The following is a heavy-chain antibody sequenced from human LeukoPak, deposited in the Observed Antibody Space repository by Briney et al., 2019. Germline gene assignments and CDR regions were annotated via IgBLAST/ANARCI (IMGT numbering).Heavy chain of an antibody. CDR2: FDPEDGET. D-gene: IGHD3-22*01. J-gene: IGHJ4*02. CDR3: ATYDSSGYYYFDY. CDR1: GYTLTELS. Sequence: GASVKVSCKVSGYTLTELSMYWVRQAPGKGHEWMGGFDPEDGETIYAQKFQGRVTMTEDTSTDTAYMELSSLRSEDTAVYYCATYDSSGYYYFDYWGQGTLVTVSS. V-gene: IGHV1-24*01.